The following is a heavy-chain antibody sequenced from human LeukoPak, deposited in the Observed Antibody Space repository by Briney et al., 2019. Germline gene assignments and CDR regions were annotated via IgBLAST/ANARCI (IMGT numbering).Heavy chain of an antibody. V-gene: IGHV4-39*01. Sequence: NASETLSLTCTVSGGSISSSSYYWGWIRQPPGKGLEWIGSIYYSGSTYYNPSLKSRVTISVDTSKNQFSLKLSFVNAADTAVYYCARLRTIFGVAMEGHFDYWGQGTLVTVSS. D-gene: IGHD3-3*01. J-gene: IGHJ4*02. CDR1: GGSISSSSYY. CDR3: ARLRTIFGVAMEGHFDY. CDR2: IYYSGST.